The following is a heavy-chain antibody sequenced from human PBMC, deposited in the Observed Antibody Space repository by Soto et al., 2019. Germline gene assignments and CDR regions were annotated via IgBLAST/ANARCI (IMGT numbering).Heavy chain of an antibody. J-gene: IGHJ5*02. V-gene: IGHV3-48*01. CDR1: GFSFSNSV. CDR3: VRGGGYCTSTCKTVLFDP. Sequence: PGGSLRLSCAGSGFSFSNSVMNWVRQAPGKGLEWISYISPTSSNIYYADSVKGRFIISRDNAKNSLFLQMDSLRAEDTAQYYCVRGGGYCTSTCKTVLFDPWGQGTLVTGSS. CDR2: ISPTSSNI. D-gene: IGHD2-2*01.